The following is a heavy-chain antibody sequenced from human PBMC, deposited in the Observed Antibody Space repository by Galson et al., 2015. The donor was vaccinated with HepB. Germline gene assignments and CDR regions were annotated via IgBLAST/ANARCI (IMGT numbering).Heavy chain of an antibody. J-gene: IGHJ3*02. CDR2: ISTYSGNT. CDR3: VRDKDHAFDI. V-gene: IGHV1-18*01. CDR1: GYTFTSSG. Sequence: SVKVSCKASGYTFTSSGISWVRQAPGQGLEWMGWISTYSGNTNYAQKLLDRVTMTTDTSTTTAYMELRSLRSDDTAVYYCVRDKDHAFDIRGQGTMVAVSS.